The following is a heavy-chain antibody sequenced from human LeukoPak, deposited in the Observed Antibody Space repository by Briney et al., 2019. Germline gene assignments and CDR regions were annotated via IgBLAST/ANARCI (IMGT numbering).Heavy chain of an antibody. CDR3: ASLGTLVP. J-gene: IGHJ5*02. CDR2: INTDGSIT. V-gene: IGHV3-74*01. Sequence: GGSLRLSCAASGFTFDDYAMHWVRQAPGKGLVWVSRINTDGSITTYADSVKGRFTISRDNAKNTLYLQMNSLRDEDTAVYYCASLGTLVPWGQGTLVTVSS. CDR1: GFTFDDYA. D-gene: IGHD3-9*01.